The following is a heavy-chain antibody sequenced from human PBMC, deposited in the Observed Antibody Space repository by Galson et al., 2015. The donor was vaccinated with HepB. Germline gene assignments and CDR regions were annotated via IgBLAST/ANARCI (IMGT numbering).Heavy chain of an antibody. V-gene: IGHV3-21*01. Sequence: SLRLSCAASGFTFSSYSMNWVRQAPGKGLEWVSSISSSSSYIYYADSVKGRFTISRDNAKNSLYLQMNSLRAEDTAVYYCARAGEIGLIALFDYWGQGTLVTVSS. CDR1: GFTFSSYS. D-gene: IGHD3-16*01. CDR2: ISSSSSYI. CDR3: ARAGEIGLIALFDY. J-gene: IGHJ4*02.